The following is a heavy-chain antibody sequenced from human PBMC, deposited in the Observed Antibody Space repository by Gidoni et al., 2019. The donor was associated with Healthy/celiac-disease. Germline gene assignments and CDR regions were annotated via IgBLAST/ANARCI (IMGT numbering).Heavy chain of an antibody. CDR2: IIPILGIA. CDR3: ASRLGFGRPQDY. D-gene: IGHD3-16*01. Sequence: QVQLVQSGAEVKKPGSSVKVSCKASGGTFSSYTISWVRQAPGQGLEWMGRIIPILGIANYAQKFQGRVTITADKSTSTAYMELSSLRSEDTAVYYCASRLGFGRPQDYWGQGTLVTVSS. CDR1: GGTFSSYT. V-gene: IGHV1-69*02. J-gene: IGHJ4*02.